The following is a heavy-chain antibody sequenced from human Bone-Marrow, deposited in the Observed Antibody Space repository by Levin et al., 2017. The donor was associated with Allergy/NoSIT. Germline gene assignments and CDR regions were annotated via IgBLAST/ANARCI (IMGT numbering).Heavy chain of an antibody. CDR2: ISYDGSNK. CDR1: GFTFSSYA. Sequence: GGSLRLSCAASGFTFSSYAMHWVRQAPGKGLEWVAVISYDGSNKYYADSVKGRFTISRDNSKNTLYLQMNSLRAEDTAVYYCARWGESPIVVVPAAQPKGLDYWGQGTLVTVSS. V-gene: IGHV3-30-3*01. D-gene: IGHD2-2*01. CDR3: ARWGESPIVVVPAAQPKGLDY. J-gene: IGHJ4*02.